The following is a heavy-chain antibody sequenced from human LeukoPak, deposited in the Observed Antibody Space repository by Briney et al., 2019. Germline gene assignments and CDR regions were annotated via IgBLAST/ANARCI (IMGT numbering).Heavy chain of an antibody. CDR3: ARDQGGVGAPFDY. CDR2: ISSSSSYI. Sequence: GGSLRLSCAASGFTFSSYSMNWVRQAPGKGLEWVSSISSSSSYIYYADSVKGRFTISRDNAKNSLYLQMNSLRAEDTAVHYCARDQGGVGAPFDYWGQGTLVTVSS. V-gene: IGHV3-21*01. D-gene: IGHD1-26*01. CDR1: GFTFSSYS. J-gene: IGHJ4*02.